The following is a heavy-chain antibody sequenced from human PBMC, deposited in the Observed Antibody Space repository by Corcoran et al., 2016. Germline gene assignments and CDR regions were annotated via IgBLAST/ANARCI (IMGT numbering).Heavy chain of an antibody. D-gene: IGHD3-3*01. V-gene: IGHV3-30*18. CDR1: GFTFSSYG. J-gene: IGHJ4*02. Sequence: QVQLVESGGGVVQPGRSLRLSCAASGFTFSSYGMHWVRQAPGKGLEWVAVISYDGSNKYYADSVKGRFTISRDNSKNTLYLQINSLIAEDTDGYDWAKPEYDLWSGYYTPGDYWGQGTLVTVSS. CDR2: ISYDGSNK. CDR3: AKPEYDLWSGYYTPGDY.